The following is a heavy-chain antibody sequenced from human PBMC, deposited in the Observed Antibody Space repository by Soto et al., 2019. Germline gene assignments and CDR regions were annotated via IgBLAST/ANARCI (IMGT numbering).Heavy chain of an antibody. CDR3: VRTSLVVAAATREDY. CDR1: GFTFSSYW. CDR2: INSDGSST. J-gene: IGHJ4*02. V-gene: IGHV3-74*01. D-gene: IGHD2-15*01. Sequence: EVQLVESGGGLVQPGGSLRLSCAASGFTFSSYWMHWVRQAPGKGLVWVSGINSDGSSTSYADSVKGRFTIFRDNAKHSLYLQMDTLRAEDTAVYYCVRTSLVVAAATREDYWGQGTLVTVSS.